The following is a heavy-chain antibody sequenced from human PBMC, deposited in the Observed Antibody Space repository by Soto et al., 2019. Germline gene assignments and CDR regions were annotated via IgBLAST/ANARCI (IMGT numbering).Heavy chain of an antibody. D-gene: IGHD2-15*01. Sequence: EVQLVESGGGLVQPGGSLRLSCAASGFTVRSNYMSWVRQAPGKGLEWVSVIYSGGSTYYADSVKGRFTISRDNSENTLYLQMNSRRAEDTAVYYCARTCSGGTCSFDYWGQGTLVTVSS. CDR3: ARTCSGGTCSFDY. J-gene: IGHJ4*02. V-gene: IGHV3-66*01. CDR2: IYSGGST. CDR1: GFTVRSNY.